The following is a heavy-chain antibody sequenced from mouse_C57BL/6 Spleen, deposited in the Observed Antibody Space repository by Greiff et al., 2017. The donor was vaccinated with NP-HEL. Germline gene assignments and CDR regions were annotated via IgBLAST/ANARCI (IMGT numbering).Heavy chain of an antibody. J-gene: IGHJ3*01. CDR3: ARGVTTAVAGGFAY. D-gene: IGHD1-1*01. CDR1: GYTFTSYW. V-gene: IGHV1-52*01. CDR2: IDPSDSET. Sequence: QVQLQQPGAELVRPGSSVKLSCKASGYTFTSYWMHWVKQRPIQGLEWIGNIDPSDSETHYNQKFKDKAPLTVDKSSSTAYMQLSSLTSEDSAVDYCARGVTTAVAGGFAYWGQGTLVTVSA.